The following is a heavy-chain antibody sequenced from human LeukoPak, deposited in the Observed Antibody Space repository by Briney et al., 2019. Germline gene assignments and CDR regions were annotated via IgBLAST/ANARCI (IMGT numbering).Heavy chain of an antibody. CDR2: ISAYNGNT. D-gene: IGHD2-2*01. V-gene: IGHV1-18*01. Sequence: ASVKVSCKASGYTFTSYGISWVRQAPGQGLEWMGWISAYNGNTNYAQKLQGRVTMTTDTSTSTAYMELRSLRSDDTAVYYCARAPLISYAVSWFDPWGQGTLVTVSS. J-gene: IGHJ5*02. CDR1: GYTFTSYG. CDR3: ARAPLISYAVSWFDP.